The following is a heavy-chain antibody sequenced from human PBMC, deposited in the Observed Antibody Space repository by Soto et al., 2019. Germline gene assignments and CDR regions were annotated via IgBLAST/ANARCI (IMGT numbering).Heavy chain of an antibody. CDR2: ISGSGGST. J-gene: IGHJ4*02. Sequence: GGSLRLSCAASGFTFSSYAMSWVRQAPGKGLEWVSAISGSGGSTYYADSVKGRFTISRDNSKNTLYLQMNSLRAEDTAVYYCAKDQDNVEMATTGSDYWGQGTLVTVSS. D-gene: IGHD5-12*01. CDR3: AKDQDNVEMATTGSDY. V-gene: IGHV3-23*01. CDR1: GFTFSSYA.